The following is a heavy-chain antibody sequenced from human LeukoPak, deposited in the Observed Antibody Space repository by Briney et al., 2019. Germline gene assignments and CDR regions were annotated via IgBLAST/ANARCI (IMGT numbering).Heavy chain of an antibody. CDR1: GFTFSSYG. Sequence: PGGSLRLSCAASGFTFSSYGMHWVRQAPGKGLEWVAVIWYDGSNKYYADSVKGRFTISRDNSKNTLYLQMNSLRAEDTAVYYCARGLSGSGWFLDYWGQGTLVTVSS. J-gene: IGHJ4*02. CDR3: ARGLSGSGWFLDY. V-gene: IGHV3-33*01. CDR2: IWYDGSNK. D-gene: IGHD6-19*01.